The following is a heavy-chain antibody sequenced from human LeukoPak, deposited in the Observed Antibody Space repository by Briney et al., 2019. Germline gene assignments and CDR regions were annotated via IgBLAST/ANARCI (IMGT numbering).Heavy chain of an antibody. CDR2: ISYDGSNK. CDR1: GFTFSNYA. D-gene: IGHD4-11*01. CDR3: AREEPPYSNYGKGFDY. J-gene: IGHJ4*02. V-gene: IGHV3-30-3*01. Sequence: QAGGSLRLSCAASGFTFSNYAMPWVRQAPGKGLDWVAVISYDGSNKYYADSVKGRFTISRDNSKNTLYLQMNSLRAEDTAVYYCAREEPPYSNYGKGFDYWGQGTLVTVSS.